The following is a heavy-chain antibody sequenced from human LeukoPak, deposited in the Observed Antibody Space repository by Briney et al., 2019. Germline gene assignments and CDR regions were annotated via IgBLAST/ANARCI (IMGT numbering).Heavy chain of an antibody. V-gene: IGHV3-30-3*01. CDR1: GFTFSSYA. CDR2: MSYDGSNK. D-gene: IGHD2-21*02. J-gene: IGHJ4*02. CDR3: TANFDF. Sequence: GGSLRLSCAASGFTFSSYAMHWVRQAPGKGLEWVAVMSYDGSNKYADSVKGRFTISRDNSKNTLYVQMNSLRAEDTAMYYCTANFDFWGQGTLVTVSS.